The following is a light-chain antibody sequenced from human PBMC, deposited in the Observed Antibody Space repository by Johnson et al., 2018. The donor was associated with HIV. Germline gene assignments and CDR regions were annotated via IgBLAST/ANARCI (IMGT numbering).Light chain of an antibody. CDR3: GTWDSSLSVYV. Sequence: QSVLTQPPSVSAAPGQKVTISCSGNTSNIGSNSVSWYQHLPGIAPKLLVYDRNKRPSGIPDRFSGSKSGPSATLGITGLQTGDEADYYCGTWDSSLSVYVFGTGTKVTVL. CDR2: DRN. V-gene: IGLV1-51*01. J-gene: IGLJ1*01. CDR1: TSNIGSNS.